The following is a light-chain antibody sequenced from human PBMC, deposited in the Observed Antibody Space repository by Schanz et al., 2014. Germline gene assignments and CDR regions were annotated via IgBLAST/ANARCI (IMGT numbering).Light chain of an antibody. J-gene: IGKJ1*01. CDR3: HQYNSYSWT. V-gene: IGKV1-33*01. CDR1: QDISNY. CDR2: DAS. Sequence: DIQMTQSPSSLSASVGDRVTITCQASQDISNYLNWYQQKPGKAPKLLIYDASNLETGVPSRFSGSGSGTDFTFTISSLQPDDFATYYCHQYNSYSWTFGQGTKVEIK.